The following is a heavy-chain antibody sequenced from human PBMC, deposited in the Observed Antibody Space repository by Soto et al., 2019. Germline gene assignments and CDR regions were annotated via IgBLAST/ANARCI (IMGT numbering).Heavy chain of an antibody. J-gene: IGHJ5*02. CDR2: IYYSGST. CDR3: AREEGGGYDHRWFDP. Sequence: PSETLSLTCTVSGGSISSGGYYWSWIRQHPGKGLEWIGHIYYSGSTYCNPSLKSRVTISVDTSKNQFSLKLSSVTAADTAVYYCAREEGGGYDHRWFDPWGQGTLVTVSS. D-gene: IGHD5-12*01. V-gene: IGHV4-31*03. CDR1: GGSISSGGYY.